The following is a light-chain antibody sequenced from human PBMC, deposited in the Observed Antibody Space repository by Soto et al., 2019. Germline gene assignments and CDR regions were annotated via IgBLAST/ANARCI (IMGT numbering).Light chain of an antibody. Sequence: QSALTQPASVSGSPGQSITISCTGTSSVVGAYNSVAWYQHNPGKAPKLMIYDVSNRPSGVSSRFSGSKSANTASLSISGLQADDEADYYCSSYTSSSTLVFGTGTKLTVL. CDR2: DVS. CDR3: SSYTSSSTLV. J-gene: IGLJ1*01. CDR1: SSVVGAYNS. V-gene: IGLV2-14*01.